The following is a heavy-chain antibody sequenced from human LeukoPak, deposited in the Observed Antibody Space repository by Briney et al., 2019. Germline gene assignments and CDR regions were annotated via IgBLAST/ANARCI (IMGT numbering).Heavy chain of an antibody. D-gene: IGHD4-23*01. CDR2: IRSSSGRR. Sequence: GGSLRLSCAASGFTLSSYSMNWVRQASGKRPEWVSYIRSSSGRREYADSVKGRFTISRDNSKNTLSLQMNSLRAEDTALYYCTKDLRYYYADNHSEMDEHDYWGQGTLVTVSS. CDR3: TKDLRYYYADNHSEMDEHDY. V-gene: IGHV3-48*01. CDR1: GFTLSSYS. J-gene: IGHJ4*02.